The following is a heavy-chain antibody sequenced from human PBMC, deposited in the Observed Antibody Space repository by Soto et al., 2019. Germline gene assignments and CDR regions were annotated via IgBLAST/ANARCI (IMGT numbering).Heavy chain of an antibody. J-gene: IGHJ5*02. Sequence: GESLKISCKGSGYSFTSYWIGWVRQMPGKGLEWMGIIYPGDSDARYSPSFQGRFTISRDNSKSTVYLELNNLSAEDTAVYHCAKNQGVELVPLATVDWFDPWGQGSVVTVSS. CDR3: AKNQGVELVPLATVDWFDP. CDR1: GYSFTSYW. D-gene: IGHD1-26*01. V-gene: IGHV5-51*01. CDR2: IYPGDSDA.